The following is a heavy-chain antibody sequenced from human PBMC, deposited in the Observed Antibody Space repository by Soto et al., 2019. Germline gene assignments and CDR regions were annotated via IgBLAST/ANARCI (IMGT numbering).Heavy chain of an antibody. CDR2: IWYDGSNK. CDR3: ARDVDDGAFDI. D-gene: IGHD2-15*01. J-gene: IGHJ3*02. CDR1: GFTFSSYG. Sequence: GGSLRLSCAASGFTFSSYGMHWVRQAPGKGLEWVAVIWYDGSNKYYADSVKGRFTISRDNSKNTLYLQMNSLRAEDTAVYYCARDVDDGAFDIWGQGTMVTVSS. V-gene: IGHV3-33*01.